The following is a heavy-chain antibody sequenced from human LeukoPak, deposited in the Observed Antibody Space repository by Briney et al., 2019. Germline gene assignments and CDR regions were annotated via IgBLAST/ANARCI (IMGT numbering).Heavy chain of an antibody. J-gene: IGHJ2*01. Sequence: GGSLRLSCAASGFTFSNYWMHWVRQGPGKGLAWVSRITNDGSATGYADSVKGRFTISRDNAKNTLYLHMDSLSPEDTAVYYCARDASPGYFDLWGRGTLVTVSS. V-gene: IGHV3-74*01. D-gene: IGHD2-15*01. CDR1: GFTFSNYW. CDR3: ARDASPGYFDL. CDR2: ITNDGSAT.